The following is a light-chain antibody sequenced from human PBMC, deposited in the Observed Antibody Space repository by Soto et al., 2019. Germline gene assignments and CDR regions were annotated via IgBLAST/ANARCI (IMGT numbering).Light chain of an antibody. CDR3: QLTYSTPYT. CDR1: QSISNY. V-gene: IGKV1-39*01. CDR2: ATS. J-gene: IGKJ2*01. Sequence: AXVGDRVTITCRASQSISNYLNWFQHKPGKAPKLLIYATSXLQSGVPSRFSGSGSGTDFTLTISSLQPEDVAIYYCQLTYSTPYTFGQGTRLEI.